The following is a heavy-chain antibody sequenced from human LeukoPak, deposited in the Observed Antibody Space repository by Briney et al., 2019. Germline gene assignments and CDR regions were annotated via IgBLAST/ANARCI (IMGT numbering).Heavy chain of an antibody. J-gene: IGHJ3*01. CDR2: VNGPGDWT. Sequence: PGGSLRLSCAASGFTFSSHWMHWVRQAPGEGLVWVSRVNGPGDWTHYADSVRGRFIISRDNAENTISLQMNNLRAEDTAVYYCEREVLEGPPQSDAFDGWGQGTMVTVSS. D-gene: IGHD5-24*01. CDR1: GFTFSSHW. V-gene: IGHV3-74*01. CDR3: EREVLEGPPQSDAFDG.